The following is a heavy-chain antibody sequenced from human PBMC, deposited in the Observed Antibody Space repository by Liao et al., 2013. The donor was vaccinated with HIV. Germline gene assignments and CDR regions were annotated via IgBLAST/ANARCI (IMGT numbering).Heavy chain of an antibody. CDR1: GGSISSYY. CDR3: ARDTYCGVDCYSFDY. V-gene: IGHV4-59*10. CDR2: IYTSGST. J-gene: IGHJ4*02. D-gene: IGHD2-21*01. Sequence: QVQLQQWGAGLLKPSETLSLTCTVSGGSISSYYWSWIRQPAGKGLEWIGRIYTSGSTNYNPSLKSRVTMSIYTSKNQFSLKLSSVTAADTAVYYCARDTYCGVDCYSFDYWGQGTLVTVSS.